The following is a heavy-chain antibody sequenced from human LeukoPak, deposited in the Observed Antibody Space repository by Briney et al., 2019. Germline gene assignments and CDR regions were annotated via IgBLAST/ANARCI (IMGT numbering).Heavy chain of an antibody. CDR2: ISGGGDAI. CDR1: GFTFSSYS. D-gene: IGHD2-15*01. CDR3: ARTYGSGSLDY. J-gene: IGHJ4*02. V-gene: IGHV3-48*01. Sequence: GGSLRLSCAASGFTFSSYSMNWVRQAPGKGLEWVSYISGGGDAIFYADSVQGRFTISRDNAKNSVYLQMNSLRAEDTAVYYCARTYGSGSLDYWGQGTLVTVSS.